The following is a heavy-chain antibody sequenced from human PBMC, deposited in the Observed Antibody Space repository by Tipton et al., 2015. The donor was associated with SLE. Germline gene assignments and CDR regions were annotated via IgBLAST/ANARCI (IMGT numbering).Heavy chain of an antibody. CDR1: GGSISSYY. CDR3: ARGARGSYYAVAFDI. V-gene: IGHV4-59*12. J-gene: IGHJ3*02. CDR2: IHYSGST. Sequence: TLSLTCTVSGGSISSYYWSWIRQPPGKGLEWIGYIHYSGSTNYNPSLKSRVTISVDTSKNQISLKLSSVTAADTAVYYCARGARGSYYAVAFDIWGQGTMVTVSS. D-gene: IGHD3-10*01.